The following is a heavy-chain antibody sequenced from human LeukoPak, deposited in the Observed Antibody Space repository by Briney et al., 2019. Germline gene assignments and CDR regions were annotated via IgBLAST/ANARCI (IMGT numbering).Heavy chain of an antibody. D-gene: IGHD1-26*01. CDR3: ARDLKVGATLYYFDY. CDR1: GGSIGNFY. J-gene: IGHJ4*02. Sequence: SETLSLTCTVSGGSIGNFYWNWIRQPAGKGLEWIGRIFTTGSTNYNPSLKSRVTISVDTSKNQFSLKLSSVTAADTAVYYCARDLKVGATLYYFDYWGQGTLVTVSS. V-gene: IGHV4-4*07. CDR2: IFTTGST.